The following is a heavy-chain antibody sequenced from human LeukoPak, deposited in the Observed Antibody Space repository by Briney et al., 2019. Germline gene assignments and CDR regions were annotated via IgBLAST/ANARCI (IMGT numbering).Heavy chain of an antibody. CDR3: ARKRGTELDY. V-gene: IGHV4-30-4*08. J-gene: IGHJ4*02. Sequence: SETLSLTCTVSGGSISSGDYYWSWIRQPPGTCLEWIGYIYYSGSTYYNPSLKSRVTISVDTSKNQFSLKLSSVTAADTAVYYCARKRGTELDYWGQGTLVTVSS. CDR2: IYYSGST. D-gene: IGHD3-16*01. CDR1: GGSISSGDYY.